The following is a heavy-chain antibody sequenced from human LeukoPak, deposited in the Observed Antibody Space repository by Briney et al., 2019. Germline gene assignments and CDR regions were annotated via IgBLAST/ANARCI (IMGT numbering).Heavy chain of an antibody. V-gene: IGHV1-69*13. D-gene: IGHD4-23*01. Sequence: GASVKVSCKASGGAFSSYAISWVRQAPGQGLEWMGGIIPIFGTANYAQKFQGRVTITADESTSTAYMELSSLRSEDTAVYYCASLGFGGNSRDFDYWGQGTLVTVSS. CDR3: ASLGFGGNSRDFDY. CDR1: GGAFSSYA. J-gene: IGHJ4*02. CDR2: IIPIFGTA.